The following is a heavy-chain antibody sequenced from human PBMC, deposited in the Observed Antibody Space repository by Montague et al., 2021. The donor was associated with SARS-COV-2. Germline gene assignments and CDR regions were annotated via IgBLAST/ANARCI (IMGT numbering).Heavy chain of an antibody. Sequence: SETLSLTCTVSGGSISNYYWSWIRRPPGRGLEWIGYIYYSGSTDYSPSLKSRVTISLDTSKNQFSLKVTSGTAADTAVYYCARGGGYYNYGLDVWGPGTMVTVSS. CDR3: ARGGGYYNYGLDV. CDR1: GGSISNYY. V-gene: IGHV4-59*01. CDR2: IYYSGST. J-gene: IGHJ6*02. D-gene: IGHD3-22*01.